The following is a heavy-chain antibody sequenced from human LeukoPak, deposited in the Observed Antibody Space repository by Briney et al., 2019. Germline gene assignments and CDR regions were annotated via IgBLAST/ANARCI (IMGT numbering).Heavy chain of an antibody. V-gene: IGHV4-59*08. CDR3: ARLLDKNWDFDY. Sequence: SETLSLTCTVSGGSMIGYYWSWIRQPPGKGLECIGYVHDSGTTNYNPSLKSRVTMSVVTSKSQFSLRLSSVTAADTAVYYCARLLDKNWDFDYWGQGILVTVSS. D-gene: IGHD7-27*01. J-gene: IGHJ4*02. CDR2: VHDSGTT. CDR1: GGSMIGYY.